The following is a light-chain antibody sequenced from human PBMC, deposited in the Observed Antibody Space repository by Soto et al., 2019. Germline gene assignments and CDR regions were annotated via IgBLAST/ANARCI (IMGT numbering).Light chain of an antibody. CDR3: QQFNIYPLT. V-gene: IGKV1-9*01. Sequence: DIQLTQSPSFLSASVGDRVTITCRASQDISDYLAWYQQKTGKAPKLLIYTASLLQSGVPSRFSGSASGTQFTLTISSLQPEDFATYYCQQFNIYPLTFGGGTKVEIK. J-gene: IGKJ4*01. CDR2: TAS. CDR1: QDISDY.